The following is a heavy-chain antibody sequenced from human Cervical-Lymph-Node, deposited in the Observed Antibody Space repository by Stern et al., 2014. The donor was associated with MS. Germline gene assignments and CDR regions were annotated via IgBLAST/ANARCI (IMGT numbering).Heavy chain of an antibody. Sequence: QVQLQESGPGLVKPSETLSLTCTVSGGSISSRSYYWGWIRQPPGKGLEWIGSIYYSGSTYYNPSLKSRVTISVETSKNQFSLKLTSVTAADTAVYYCARLGYLHHWGQGTLVTVSS. CDR3: ARLGYLHH. CDR1: GGSISSRSYY. V-gene: IGHV4-39*01. J-gene: IGHJ1*01. CDR2: IYYSGST.